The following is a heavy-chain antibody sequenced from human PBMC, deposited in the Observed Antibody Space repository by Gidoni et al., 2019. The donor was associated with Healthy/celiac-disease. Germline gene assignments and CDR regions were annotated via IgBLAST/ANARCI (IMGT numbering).Heavy chain of an antibody. J-gene: IGHJ6*02. Sequence: EVQLVQSGAEGKKPGESLRISCKGSGYSFPSYWISWVRQMPGKGLEWMGRIEPSDSYTNYSPSFQCHVTISADKSISTAYLQWSSLKASDTAMYYCAVLGYCSGGSCSSSYYGMDVWGQGTTVTVSS. CDR3: AVLGYCSGGSCSSSYYGMDV. CDR2: IEPSDSYT. CDR1: GYSFPSYW. D-gene: IGHD2-15*01. V-gene: IGHV5-10-1*03.